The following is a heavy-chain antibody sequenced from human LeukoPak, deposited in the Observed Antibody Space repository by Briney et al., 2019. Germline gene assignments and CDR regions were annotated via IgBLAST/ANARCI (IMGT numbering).Heavy chain of an antibody. CDR3: AREGLGYCSSTSCYFFDY. CDR2: ITGTGGTT. V-gene: IGHV3-23*01. J-gene: IGHJ4*02. Sequence: PGGSLRLSCVVSGLTFSSSALSWVRQAPGKGLQWVSSITGTGGTTHYADSVKGRFTVSRDNSKNTLYLQMNSLRAEDTAVYYCAREGLGYCSSTSCYFFDYWGQGTLVTVSS. D-gene: IGHD2-2*01. CDR1: GLTFSSSA.